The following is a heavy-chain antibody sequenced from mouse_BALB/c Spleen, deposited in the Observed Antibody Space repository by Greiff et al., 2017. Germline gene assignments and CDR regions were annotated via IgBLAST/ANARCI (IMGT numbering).Heavy chain of an antibody. V-gene: IGHV5-12-2*01. D-gene: IGHD1-1*01. J-gene: IGHJ1*01. CDR2: ISNGGGST. CDR3: ARRSPGTTVVDWYFDV. Sequence: EVMLVESGGGLVQPGGSLKLSCAASGFTFSSYTMSWVRQTPEKRLEWVAYISNGGGSTYYPDTVKGRFTISRDNAKNTLYLQMSSLKSEDTAMYYCARRSPGTTVVDWYFDVWGAGTTVTVSS. CDR1: GFTFSSYT.